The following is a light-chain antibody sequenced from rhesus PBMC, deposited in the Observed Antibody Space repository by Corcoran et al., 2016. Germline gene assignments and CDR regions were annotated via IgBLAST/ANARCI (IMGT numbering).Light chain of an antibody. J-gene: IGKJ1*01. CDR1: QTISSY. CDR3: PRHNSHPPT. Sequence: DIQMTQSPSSLSASVGDRVTITCRASQTISSYLAWYQQKPGKVPKLLFYAASTLQSGFPSRFSGSGSGTAFTLPISSLQPEVFATYYCPRHNSHPPTFGQGTKVEIK. CDR2: AAS. V-gene: IGKV1-44*03.